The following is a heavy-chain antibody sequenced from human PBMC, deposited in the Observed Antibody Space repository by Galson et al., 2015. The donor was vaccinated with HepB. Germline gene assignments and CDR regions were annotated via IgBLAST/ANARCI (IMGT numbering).Heavy chain of an antibody. CDR2: INHSGST. D-gene: IGHD1-26*01. CDR3: ARGEVVGAYSREGEFDY. V-gene: IGHV4-34*01. CDR1: GGSFSGYY. Sequence: ETLSLTCAVYGGSFSGYYWSWIRQPPGKGLEWIGEINHSGSTNYNPSLKSRVTISVDTSKNQFSLKLSSVTAADTAVYYCARGEVVGAYSREGEFDYWGQGTLVTVSS. J-gene: IGHJ4*02.